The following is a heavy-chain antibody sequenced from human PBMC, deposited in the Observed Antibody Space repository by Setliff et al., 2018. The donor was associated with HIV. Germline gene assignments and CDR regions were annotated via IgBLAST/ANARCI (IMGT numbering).Heavy chain of an antibody. CDR1: GYSISSGYY. Sequence: PSETLSLTCVVSGYSISSGYYWAWIRQPPGKGLEWIGSIYHTGDTYYNPSLKSRVTMSVDTSQNRFSLKLSSVTASDTAVYYCARAAAGNTGPFDLWGRGSPVTVSS. CDR3: ARAAAGNTGPFDL. D-gene: IGHD4-17*01. J-gene: IGHJ4*02. CDR2: IYHTGDT. V-gene: IGHV4-38-2*01.